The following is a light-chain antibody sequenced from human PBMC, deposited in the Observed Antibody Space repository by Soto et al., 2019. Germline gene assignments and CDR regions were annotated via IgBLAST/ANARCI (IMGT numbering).Light chain of an antibody. CDR1: QSIGIW. Sequence: DIQMTQSPSTLSAFVGDRVTITCRASQSIGIWLAWFQQKPGKAPRLLIYKASSLQSGVPVTFSGSGSGTEFTLTINSLQPDDFATYFCQQYNSYPWTFGQGTKVEIK. CDR2: KAS. V-gene: IGKV1-5*03. CDR3: QQYNSYPWT. J-gene: IGKJ1*01.